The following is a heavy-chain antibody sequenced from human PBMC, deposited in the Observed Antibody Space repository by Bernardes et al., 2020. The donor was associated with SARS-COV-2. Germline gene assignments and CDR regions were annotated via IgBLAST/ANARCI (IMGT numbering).Heavy chain of an antibody. D-gene: IGHD1-1*01. V-gene: IGHV5-51*01. CDR1: GYSFTRYW. J-gene: IGHJ4*02. CDR3: ARHRSETEKFDY. CDR2: IHPGDSDT. Sequence: GASLKISCNGSGYSFTRYWIGWVRPMPGKGLEWMGIIHPGDSDTKYSPSFQGQVTISAAESINTAYLQWSSLKASDTAMYYCARHRSETEKFDYWGQGTLVTVSS.